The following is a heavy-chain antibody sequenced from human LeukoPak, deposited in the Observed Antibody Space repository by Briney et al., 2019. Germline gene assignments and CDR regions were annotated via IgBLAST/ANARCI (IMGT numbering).Heavy chain of an antibody. Sequence: GRSLRLSCAASGFTFDDYAMHWVRQAPGKGLEWVSAISGSGGSTYYADSVKGRFTISRDNSKNTLYLQMNSLRAEDTAVYYCAKDAGRDYYDSSGYYYVDAFDIWGQGTMVTVSS. CDR2: ISGSGGST. CDR3: AKDAGRDYYDSSGYYYVDAFDI. V-gene: IGHV3-23*01. D-gene: IGHD3-22*01. CDR1: GFTFDDYA. J-gene: IGHJ3*02.